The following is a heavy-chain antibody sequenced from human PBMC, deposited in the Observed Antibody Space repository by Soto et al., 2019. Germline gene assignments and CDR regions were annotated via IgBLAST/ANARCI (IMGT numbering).Heavy chain of an antibody. CDR2: IKQDGSEK. V-gene: IGHV3-7*01. J-gene: IGHJ4*02. D-gene: IGHD3-16*02. CDR1: GFTFSSYW. Sequence: EVQLVESGGGLVQPGGSLRLSCAASGFTFSSYWMSWVRQAPGKGLEWVANIKQDGSEKYYVDSVKGRFTISRDNAKNSLYLQMNSLRAEDTAVYYCARGWGYDYIWGSYRPKGHFDYWVQGTLVTVSS. CDR3: ARGWGYDYIWGSYRPKGHFDY.